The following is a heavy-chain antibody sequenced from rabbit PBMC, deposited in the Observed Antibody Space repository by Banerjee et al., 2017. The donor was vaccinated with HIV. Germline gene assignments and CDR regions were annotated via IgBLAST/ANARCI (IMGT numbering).Heavy chain of an antibody. CDR3: ARWNGGKGYHL. CDR1: GFSFSSGYD. Sequence: QSLEESGGDLVKPGASLTLTCTASGFSFSSGYDMCWVRQAPGKGLEWIACIVGGSSGSTYYASWAKGRFTISKTSSTTVTLQMTSLTGADTATYFCARWNGGKGYHLWGQGTLVTVS. CDR2: IVGGSSGST. D-gene: IGHD4-2*01. J-gene: IGHJ4*01. V-gene: IGHV1S40*01.